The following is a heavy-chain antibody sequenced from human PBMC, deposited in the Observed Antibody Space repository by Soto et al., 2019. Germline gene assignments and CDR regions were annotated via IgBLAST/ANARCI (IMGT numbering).Heavy chain of an antibody. V-gene: IGHV3-11*06. CDR2: SSNSGTFS. CDR3: ARSRANYNRLDY. D-gene: IGHD1-7*01. CDR1: GFTFSDYY. J-gene: IGHJ4*02. Sequence: GGSLRLSCEGSGFTFSDYYISWIRQAPGKGLEWISYSSNSGTFSRYADSVKGRFSISRDNTKNLLYLQMNSLRAEDTAVYYSARSRANYNRLDYWGQGTPVTVSS.